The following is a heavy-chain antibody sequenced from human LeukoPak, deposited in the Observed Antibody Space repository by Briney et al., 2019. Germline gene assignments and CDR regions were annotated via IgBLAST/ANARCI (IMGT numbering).Heavy chain of an antibody. J-gene: IGHJ4*02. D-gene: IGHD6-19*01. V-gene: IGHV3-21*01. CDR2: ISSSSSYI. Sequence: PGGSLRLSCAVSGFTFRSYSMNWVRQAPGEGLEWVSSISSSSSYIYYANSVKGRFTISRDNAKNSLYLQMNSLRAEDTAVYYCARGEQWPYWGQGTLVTVSS. CDR1: GFTFRSYS. CDR3: ARGEQWPY.